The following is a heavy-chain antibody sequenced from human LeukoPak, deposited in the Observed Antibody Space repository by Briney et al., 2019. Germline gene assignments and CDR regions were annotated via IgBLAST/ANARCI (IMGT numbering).Heavy chain of an antibody. V-gene: IGHV3-11*01. D-gene: IGHD5-12*01. CDR3: ASDIVATSGDF. Sequence: GGSLRLSCAASGFTFIDYYMSWIRQAPGKGLEWVAYITSTGDDIYYADSVRGRFTISRDNAKNALFLRMTSLRVEDAATYYCASDIVATSGDFWGQGTLVSVSS. CDR1: GFTFIDYY. J-gene: IGHJ4*02. CDR2: ITSTGDDI.